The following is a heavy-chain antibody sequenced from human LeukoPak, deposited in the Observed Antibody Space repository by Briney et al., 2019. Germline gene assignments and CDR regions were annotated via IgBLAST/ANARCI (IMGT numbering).Heavy chain of an antibody. J-gene: IGHJ6*02. V-gene: IGHV4-59*01. D-gene: IGHD6-6*01. CDR3: ATSSPSDSYYYYGMDV. Sequence: PSETLSLTCTVSGGSISSYYWSWIRQPPGKGLEWIGYIYYSGSTNYNPSLKSRVTISVDTSKNQFSLKLSSVTAADTAVYYCATSSPSDSYYYYGMDVWGQGTTVTVSS. CDR2: IYYSGST. CDR1: GGSISSYY.